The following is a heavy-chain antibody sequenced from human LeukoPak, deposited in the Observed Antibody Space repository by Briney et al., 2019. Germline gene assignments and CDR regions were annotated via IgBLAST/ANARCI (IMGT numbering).Heavy chain of an antibody. CDR2: TNIDGSST. CDR3: ARRDCDSIKCRGSNWFDP. Sequence: GGSLRLSCAASGFTFSTYWLHWVRQAPGKGLVWVSRTNIDGSSTYYADSVKGRFTISRDNAKNTLFPQMNSLRAEDTAVYYCARRDCDSIKCRGSNWFDPWGQGTLVSVSS. V-gene: IGHV3-74*01. J-gene: IGHJ5*02. D-gene: IGHD3-22*01. CDR1: GFTFSTYW.